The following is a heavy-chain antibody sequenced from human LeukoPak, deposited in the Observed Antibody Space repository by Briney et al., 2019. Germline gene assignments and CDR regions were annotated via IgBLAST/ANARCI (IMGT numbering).Heavy chain of an antibody. CDR2: IWYDGSNK. CDR1: GFTFSSYG. D-gene: IGHD2-15*01. CDR3: AKEIRFCSGIWYFDN. Sequence: PGGSLRLSRAASGFTFSSYGMHWVRQAPGKGLEWVAVIWYDGSNKYYADFVKGRFTISRDNSKNTLYLQMNSLRAEDTAVYYCAKEIRFCSGIWYFDNWGQGTLVTVSS. V-gene: IGHV3-33*06. J-gene: IGHJ4*02.